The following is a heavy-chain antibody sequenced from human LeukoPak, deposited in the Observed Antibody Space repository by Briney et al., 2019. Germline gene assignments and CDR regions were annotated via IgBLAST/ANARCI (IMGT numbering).Heavy chain of an antibody. D-gene: IGHD1-26*01. CDR2: INHSGST. CDR1: GGSFSGYY. J-gene: IGHJ4*02. Sequence: PSETLSLTCAVYGGSFSGYYWSWIRQPPGKGLEWIGEINHSGSTNYNPSLKSRVTISVDTSKNQFSLKLSSVTAADTAVYYCAREAYVGATTTTTYPIDYWGQGTLVTVSS. CDR3: AREAYVGATTTTTYPIDY. V-gene: IGHV4-34*01.